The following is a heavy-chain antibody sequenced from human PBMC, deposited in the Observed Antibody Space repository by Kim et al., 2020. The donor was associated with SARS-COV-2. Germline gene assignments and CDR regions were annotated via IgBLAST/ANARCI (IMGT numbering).Heavy chain of an antibody. J-gene: IGHJ4*02. D-gene: IGHD5-12*01. CDR1: GFTIKSNY. Sequence: GGSLRLSCAASGFTIKSNYMSWVRQAPGKGLEWVSVIYSGDTTYYAESVKGRFTISSDNSKNTVYLQMNGLRAKDTAVYYCARGWNSGYDYWGQGALVSV. CDR3: ARGWNSGYDY. V-gene: IGHV3-53*01. CDR2: IYSGDTT.